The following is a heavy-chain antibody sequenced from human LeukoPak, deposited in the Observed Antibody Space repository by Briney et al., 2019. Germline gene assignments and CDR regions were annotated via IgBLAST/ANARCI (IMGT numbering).Heavy chain of an antibody. CDR3: AKDVDYVWGTYHLYYFDS. V-gene: IGHV3-13*01. CDR1: GFTFSSYD. D-gene: IGHD3-16*02. J-gene: IGHJ4*02. Sequence: PGGSLRLSCAASGFTFSSYDMHWVRQATGKGLEWVSAIGTADDTYYPGSVKGRFTISRENAKNSLYLQMNSLRAGDTAVYYCAKDVDYVWGTYHLYYFDSWGQGSLVTVSS. CDR2: IGTADDT.